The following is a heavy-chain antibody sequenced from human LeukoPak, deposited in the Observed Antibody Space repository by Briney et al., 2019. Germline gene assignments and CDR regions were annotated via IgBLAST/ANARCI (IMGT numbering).Heavy chain of an antibody. CDR3: GGVTASWHPYIDY. Sequence: PGGSLRLSCAASGFTLRSYWMHWFRQVPGKGLVWVSRINSDGSMTSYADSVKGRFTISRDNAENTLYLQMNSLRAEDTGVYFCGGVTASWHPYIDYWGQGTPVSVSS. CDR1: GFTLRSYW. V-gene: IGHV3-74*01. D-gene: IGHD2-2*01. J-gene: IGHJ4*02. CDR2: INSDGSMT.